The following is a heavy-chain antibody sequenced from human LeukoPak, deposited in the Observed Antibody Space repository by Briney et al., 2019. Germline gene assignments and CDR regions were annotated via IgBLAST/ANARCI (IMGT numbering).Heavy chain of an antibody. Sequence: GGSLRLSCAASGFTVSNSYMSWVRQAPGKGLEWGSVIYSGGRTDYSDSVKGRFTVSRDISRNTVYLQVNSLRAEDTAVYYCARELGEFLDYWGQGTLVTVSS. J-gene: IGHJ4*02. D-gene: IGHD3-10*01. CDR2: IYSGGRT. CDR3: ARELGEFLDY. V-gene: IGHV3-53*01. CDR1: GFTVSNSY.